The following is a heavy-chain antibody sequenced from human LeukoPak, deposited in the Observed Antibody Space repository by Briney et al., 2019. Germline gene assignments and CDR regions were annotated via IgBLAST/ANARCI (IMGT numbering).Heavy chain of an antibody. J-gene: IGHJ4*02. CDR3: ARGALVVPAASLNY. CDR2: ISYDGSSK. CDR1: GFTFSSYA. V-gene: IGHV3-30-3*01. Sequence: PGGSLRLSCAASGFTFSSYATHWVRQAPGKGLEWVAVISYDGSSKYYADSVKGRFTISRDNSKNTLYLQMNSLRAEDTAVYYCARGALVVPAASLNYWGQGTLVTVSS. D-gene: IGHD2-2*01.